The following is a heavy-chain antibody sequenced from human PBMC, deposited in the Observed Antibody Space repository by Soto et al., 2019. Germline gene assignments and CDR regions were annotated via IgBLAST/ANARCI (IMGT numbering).Heavy chain of an antibody. CDR3: ARGTVVAATAMGRQTYTFDY. CDR1: GGSFSGYY. Sequence: SETLSLTCAVYGGSFSGYYWSWIRQPPGKGLEWIGEINHSGSTNYNPSLKSRVTISVDTSKNQFSLKLSSVTAADTAVYYCARGTVVAATAMGRQTYTFDYWGQGNLVTVS. CDR2: INHSGST. V-gene: IGHV4-34*01. J-gene: IGHJ4*02. D-gene: IGHD2-15*01.